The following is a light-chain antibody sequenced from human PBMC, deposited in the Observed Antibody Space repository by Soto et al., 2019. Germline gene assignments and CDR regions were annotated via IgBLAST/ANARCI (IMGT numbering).Light chain of an antibody. CDR2: DAS. CDR3: QQFNSYLFT. CDR1: QGISSA. J-gene: IGKJ3*01. V-gene: IGKV1-13*02. Sequence: AIQLTQSPSSLSASVGDRVTITCRASQGISSALAWYQQKPGKAPKLLIYDASSLERGVPSRFSGSRSEEDFTLNISSLQHEDFATYYCQQFNSYLFTFGPGTKVD.